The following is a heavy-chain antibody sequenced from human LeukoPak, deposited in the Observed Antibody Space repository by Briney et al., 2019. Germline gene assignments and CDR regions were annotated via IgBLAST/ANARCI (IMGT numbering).Heavy chain of an antibody. Sequence: GGSLRLSCSASGFAVRDYTMNCVRQAPGKGLEWVSSISGYINYADPRQGRFTVSRDIAERSVYLQLNSLRVEDTAVYFCTRGGGYCSGDPCHSYDAFDVWGQGTMVTVSS. J-gene: IGHJ3*01. CDR2: ISGYI. CDR3: TRGGGYCSGDPCHSYDAFDV. V-gene: IGHV3-21*01. D-gene: IGHD2-15*01. CDR1: GFAVRDYT.